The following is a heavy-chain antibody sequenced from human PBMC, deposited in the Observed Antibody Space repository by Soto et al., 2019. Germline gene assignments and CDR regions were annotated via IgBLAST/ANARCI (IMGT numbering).Heavy chain of an antibody. CDR1: GFSFGNYA. D-gene: IGHD6-19*01. CDR2: TTGSGGRT. Sequence: EVQLLESGGGLVQPGGSLRLSCAGSGFSFGNYAMSWVRQAPGKGLEWVAATTGSGGRTYHAESVKGRLTISRDNSKNTLYLQMNSLRVEDTAVYYCAKDSWGGAGSGWSHDYWGQGILVTVSS. V-gene: IGHV3-23*01. J-gene: IGHJ4*02. CDR3: AKDSWGGAGSGWSHDY.